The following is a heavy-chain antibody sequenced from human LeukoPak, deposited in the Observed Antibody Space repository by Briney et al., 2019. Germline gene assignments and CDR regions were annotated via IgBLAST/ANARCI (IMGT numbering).Heavy chain of an antibody. CDR2: IKHSGST. CDR1: GGSFSGYY. V-gene: IGHV4-34*01. J-gene: IGHJ5*02. Sequence: SETLSLTCAVYGGSFSGYYWSWIRQPPGKGLEWIGEIKHSGSTNYNPSLKSRVTISVDTSKNQFSLKLSSVTAADTAVYYCARGDAYYDFWSGYYLRFDPWGQGTLVTVSS. CDR3: ARGDAYYDFWSGYYLRFDP. D-gene: IGHD3-3*01.